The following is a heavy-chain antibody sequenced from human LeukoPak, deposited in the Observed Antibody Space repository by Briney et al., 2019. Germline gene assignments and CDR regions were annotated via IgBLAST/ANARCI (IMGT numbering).Heavy chain of an antibody. CDR3: AREVWFGELLLGYYFDY. V-gene: IGHV4-4*07. J-gene: IGHJ4*02. D-gene: IGHD3-10*01. Sequence: PSETLSLTCTVSGGSISSYYWSWLRQPAGKGLEWIGRIYTSGSTNYNPSLKSRVTMSVDTSKNQFSLKLSSVTAADTAVYYCAREVWFGELLLGYYFDYWGQGTLVTVSS. CDR1: GGSISSYY. CDR2: IYTSGST.